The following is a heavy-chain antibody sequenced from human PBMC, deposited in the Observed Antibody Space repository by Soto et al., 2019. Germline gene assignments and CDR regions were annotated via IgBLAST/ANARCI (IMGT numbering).Heavy chain of an antibody. CDR2: IIPIFGTA. CDR1: GGTFSSYA. CDR3: AREPNMGRFLEWSDYYYGMDV. Sequence: GASVKVSCKASGGTFSSYAISWVRQAPGQGLEWMGGIIPIFGTANYAQKFQGRVTITADESTSTAYMELSSLRSEDTAVYYCAREPNMGRFLEWSDYYYGMDVWGQGTTVTVSS. J-gene: IGHJ6*02. D-gene: IGHD3-3*01. V-gene: IGHV1-69*13.